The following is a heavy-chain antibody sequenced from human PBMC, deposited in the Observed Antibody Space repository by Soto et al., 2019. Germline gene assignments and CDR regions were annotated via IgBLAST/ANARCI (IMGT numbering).Heavy chain of an antibody. Sequence: PGGSLRLSCAASGFTFSSYAMSWVRQAPGKGLEWVSAISGSGGSTYYADSVKGRFTISRDNSKNTLYLQMNSLRAEDTAVYYCAKETYYDFWSGREFDYWGQGTLVTVSS. D-gene: IGHD3-3*01. CDR3: AKETYYDFWSGREFDY. CDR1: GFTFSSYA. V-gene: IGHV3-23*01. CDR2: ISGSGGST. J-gene: IGHJ4*02.